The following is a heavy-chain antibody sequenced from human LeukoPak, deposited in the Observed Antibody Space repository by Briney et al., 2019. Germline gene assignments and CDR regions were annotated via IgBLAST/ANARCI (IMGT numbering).Heavy chain of an antibody. J-gene: IGHJ4*02. Sequence: PGGSLRLSGVASGFTFSHYYMRWTRQAPGKGLEWISYISNSGDTVFYSDSVRGRFTISRDNAKNSLFLQMNSLRAEDTAVYYCARDIAETTGDYWGQGTPVTVAS. D-gene: IGHD4-17*01. CDR1: GFTFSHYY. CDR2: ISNSGDTV. V-gene: IGHV3-11*01. CDR3: ARDIAETTGDY.